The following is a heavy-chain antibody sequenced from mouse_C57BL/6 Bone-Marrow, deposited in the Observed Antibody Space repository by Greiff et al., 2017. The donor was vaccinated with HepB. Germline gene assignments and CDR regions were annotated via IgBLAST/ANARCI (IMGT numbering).Heavy chain of an antibody. D-gene: IGHD1-1*01. CDR2: SRNKANDYTT. Sequence: EVNVVESGGGLVQSGRSLRLSCATSGFTFSDFYMEWVRQAPGKGLEWIAASRNKANDYTTEYSASVKGRFIVSRDTSQSILYLQMNALRAEDTAIYYCARESLLYYPDWYFDVWGTGTTVTVSS. CDR3: ARESLLYYPDWYFDV. CDR1: GFTFSDFY. J-gene: IGHJ1*03. V-gene: IGHV7-1*01.